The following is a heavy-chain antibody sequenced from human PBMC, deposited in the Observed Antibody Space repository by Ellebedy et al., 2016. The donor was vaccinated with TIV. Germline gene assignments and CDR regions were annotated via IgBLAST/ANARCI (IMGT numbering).Heavy chain of an antibody. Sequence: ASVKVSCKASGYTFTSYDINWVRQATGQGLEWMGRMNPNSGNTGYAQKFQGRVTMTRNTSISTAYMELSSLRSEDTAVYYCARAPLWFGNYYYYMDVWGKGTTVTVSS. CDR1: GYTFTSYD. V-gene: IGHV1-8*01. CDR2: MNPNSGNT. J-gene: IGHJ6*03. D-gene: IGHD3-10*01. CDR3: ARAPLWFGNYYYYMDV.